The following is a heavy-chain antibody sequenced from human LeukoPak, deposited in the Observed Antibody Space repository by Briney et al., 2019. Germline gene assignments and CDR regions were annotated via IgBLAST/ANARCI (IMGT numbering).Heavy chain of an antibody. Sequence: SETLSLTCAVYGGPFSDYYWSWIRQPPGKGLEWIGEINHSGSTNYNTSLRSRVTISLDTSKNQFSLKLSSVTAADTAVYYCARKAYCGGDCYSFDYWGQGTLVTVSS. CDR3: ARKAYCGGDCYSFDY. CDR1: GGPFSDYY. CDR2: INHSGST. V-gene: IGHV4-34*01. D-gene: IGHD2-21*02. J-gene: IGHJ4*02.